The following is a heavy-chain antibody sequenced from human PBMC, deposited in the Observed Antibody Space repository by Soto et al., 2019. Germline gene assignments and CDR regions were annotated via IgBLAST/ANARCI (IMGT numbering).Heavy chain of an antibody. CDR2: IYYSGST. CDR1: DGSISSYY. Sequence: SETLSLTCPVSDGSISSYYWSWIRQHPGKGLEGIGYIYYSGSTNYNPSLKSRVTITVDTSKNQFPLKLSSVTAADTAVYYCARAPPLSSSPIAEVLWFDPWGQGTLVTVSS. CDR3: ARAPPLSSSPIAEVLWFDP. J-gene: IGHJ5*02. D-gene: IGHD6-6*01. V-gene: IGHV4-59*01.